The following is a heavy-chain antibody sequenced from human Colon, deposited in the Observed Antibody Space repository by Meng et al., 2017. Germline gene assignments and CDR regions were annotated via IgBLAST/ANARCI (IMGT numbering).Heavy chain of an antibody. CDR1: GFTFSSYW. CDR3: ARDQKVEIGYSSGPWDY. D-gene: IGHD6-19*01. CDR2: IKQDGSEK. V-gene: IGHV3-7*01. J-gene: IGHJ4*02. Sequence: GESLKISRAASGFTFSSYWISWVRQAPGKGLEWVANIKQDGSEKYYVDSVKGRFTISRDNAKNSLYLQMNSLRAEDTAVYYCARDQKVEIGYSSGPWDYWGQGTLVTVSS.